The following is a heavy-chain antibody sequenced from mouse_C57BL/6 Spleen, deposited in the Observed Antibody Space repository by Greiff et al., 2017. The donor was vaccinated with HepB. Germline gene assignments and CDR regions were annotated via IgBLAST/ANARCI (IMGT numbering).Heavy chain of an antibody. V-gene: IGHV5-6*02. CDR2: ISSGGSYT. D-gene: IGHD1-1*01. CDR3: ARHGPITEVVAGYFDV. Sequence: EVKVEESGGDLVKPGGPLKPPCAAPGFSFSSYGSSWVRQTPDKRLEWVATISSGGSYTYYPDSVKGRFTISRDNAKNTLYLQMSSLKSEDTAMYYCARHGPITEVVAGYFDVWGTGTTVTISS. CDR1: GFSFSSYG. J-gene: IGHJ1*03.